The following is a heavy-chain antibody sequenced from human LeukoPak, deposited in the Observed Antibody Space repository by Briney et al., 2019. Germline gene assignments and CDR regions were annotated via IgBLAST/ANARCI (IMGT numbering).Heavy chain of an antibody. J-gene: IGHJ3*02. CDR2: ISPKSGGT. CDR1: GSTFTGYY. Sequence: ASVTVSCKASGSTFTGYYMHWVRQAPGQGLEWMGWISPKSGGTNYAQRFQGRVTMTRDTYISTVYMELSRLRSDDTAVYYCARDGSAAGAPNAFDIWGQGTMVTVSS. V-gene: IGHV1-2*02. CDR3: ARDGSAAGAPNAFDI. D-gene: IGHD6-13*01.